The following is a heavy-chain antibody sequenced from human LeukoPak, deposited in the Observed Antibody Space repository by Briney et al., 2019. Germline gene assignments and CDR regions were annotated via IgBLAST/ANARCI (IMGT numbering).Heavy chain of an antibody. J-gene: IGHJ4*02. CDR2: IRSDGSNK. D-gene: IGHD1-26*01. V-gene: IGHV3-30*02. CDR3: ANVVGATTFDY. Sequence: PGGSLRLSCAASGFAFSSSGIHWVRQAPGKGLEWVAFIRSDGSNKYYGDSVKGRFTISRDNSKNTLYLQMNSLRAEDTALYYCANVVGATTFDYWGQGTLVTVSS. CDR1: GFAFSSSG.